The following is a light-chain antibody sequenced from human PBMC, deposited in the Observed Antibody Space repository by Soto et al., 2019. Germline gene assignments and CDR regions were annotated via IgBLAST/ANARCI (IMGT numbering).Light chain of an antibody. CDR2: EVS. CDR1: SSDVGGYNY. CDR3: SSYRRSSTLV. Sequence: QSALTQPASVSGSPGQSITISCTGTSSDVGGYNYVSWYQQHPGKAPKLMIYEVSDRPSGVSNRFSGSKSGNTAALTISGLQAEDEADYYCSSYRRSSTLVFGTGTKRTVL. V-gene: IGLV2-14*01. J-gene: IGLJ1*01.